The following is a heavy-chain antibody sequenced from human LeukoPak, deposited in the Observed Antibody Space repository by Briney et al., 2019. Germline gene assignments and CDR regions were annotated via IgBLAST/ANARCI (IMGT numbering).Heavy chain of an antibody. J-gene: IGHJ4*02. V-gene: IGHV4-59*01. CDR1: GGSISSYY. CDR2: ICYSGST. Sequence: SETLSLTCTVSGGSISSYYWSWIRQPPGKGLEWIGYICYSGSTKYNASLKSRVTISVDTSKNQFSLKLSSVTAADTAVYYCARGGPNSSGWRIDYWGQGTLVTVSS. D-gene: IGHD6-19*01. CDR3: ARGGPNSSGWRIDY.